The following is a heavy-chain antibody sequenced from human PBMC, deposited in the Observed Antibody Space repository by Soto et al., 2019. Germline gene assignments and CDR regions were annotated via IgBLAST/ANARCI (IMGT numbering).Heavy chain of an antibody. V-gene: IGHV3-48*03. CDR3: ARETVISHYYYGMDV. D-gene: IGHD3-16*02. CDR2: ISSSGSTI. J-gene: IGHJ6*02. Sequence: QPGGSLRLSCAASGFTFSSYEMNWVRQAPGKGLEWVSYISSSGSTIYYADSVKGRFTISRDNAKNSLYLQMNSLRAEDTAVYYCARETVISHYYYGMDVWGQGTTVTVSS. CDR1: GFTFSSYE.